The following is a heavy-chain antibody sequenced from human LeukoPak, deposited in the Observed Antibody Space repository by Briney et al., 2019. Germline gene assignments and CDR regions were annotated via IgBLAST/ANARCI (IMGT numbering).Heavy chain of an antibody. D-gene: IGHD6-19*01. CDR2: INPNSGDR. V-gene: IGHV1-2*02. J-gene: IGHJ4*02. CDR1: GYTFTGYY. Sequence: ASVKVSCKASGYTFTGYYMHWVRQAPGQGLEWMGWINPNSGDRYSAQKFQGRVTMTRDTSISTAYMELSRLRSDDTAVYFCARDRSGAVAGDFDYWGQGTLVTVSS. CDR3: ARDRSGAVAGDFDY.